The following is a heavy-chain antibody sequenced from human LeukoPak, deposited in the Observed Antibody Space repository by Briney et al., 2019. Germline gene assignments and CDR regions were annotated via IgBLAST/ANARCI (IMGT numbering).Heavy chain of an antibody. Sequence: KPGGSLRLSCATSGFIFSGYYMSWIRQAPGKGLEWVSYISGSGNDISYADSVKGRFTISRDNAKGSLYLQMNSLRAADTAVYYCGTHAGRTGSDDWGQGTLVTVSS. CDR2: ISGSGNDI. CDR3: GTHAGRTGSDD. V-gene: IGHV3-11*01. CDR1: GFIFSGYY. J-gene: IGHJ4*02. D-gene: IGHD3/OR15-3a*01.